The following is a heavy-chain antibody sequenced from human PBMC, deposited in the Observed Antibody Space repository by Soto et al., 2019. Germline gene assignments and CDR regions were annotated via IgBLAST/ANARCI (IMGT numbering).Heavy chain of an antibody. CDR3: VKAGERRGYYYDSSGYYVLFDY. CDR1: GFTFSSYA. J-gene: IGHJ4*02. D-gene: IGHD3-22*01. Sequence: GGSLRLSCSASGFTFSSYAMHWFRQPPAKGLEYVSAISSNGGSTYYADSVKGRFTIYIDNSKNTLYLQMSSLRAEETAVYYCVKAGERRGYYYDSSGYYVLFDYWGQGTLVTVS. V-gene: IGHV3-64D*06. CDR2: ISSNGGST.